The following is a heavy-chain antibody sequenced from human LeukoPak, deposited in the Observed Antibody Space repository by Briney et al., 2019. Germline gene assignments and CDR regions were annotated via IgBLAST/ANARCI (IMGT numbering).Heavy chain of an antibody. Sequence: PGGSLRLSCAASGFTFSNAWMSWVRQAPGKGLEWVANIKQDGSEKYYVDSVKGRFTISRDNAKNSLYLQMNSLRAEDTAVYYCARAVAGTNIDYWGQGTLVTVSS. J-gene: IGHJ4*02. CDR2: IKQDGSEK. CDR3: ARAVAGTNIDY. V-gene: IGHV3-7*03. D-gene: IGHD6-19*01. CDR1: GFTFSNAW.